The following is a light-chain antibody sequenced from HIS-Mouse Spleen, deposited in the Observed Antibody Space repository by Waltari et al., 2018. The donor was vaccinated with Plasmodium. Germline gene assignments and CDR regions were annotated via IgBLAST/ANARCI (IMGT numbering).Light chain of an antibody. J-gene: IGLJ2*01. CDR1: SSDVGGYNY. Sequence: QSALTQPASVSGSPGQSITISCTGTSSDVGGYNYVSWYQQPPGKAPKPMIYDVSNRHSVVSNRFSGSKSGNTASLTISGLQAEDEADYYCSSYTSSSTLVFGGGTKLTVL. CDR3: SSYTSSSTLV. CDR2: DVS. V-gene: IGLV2-14*03.